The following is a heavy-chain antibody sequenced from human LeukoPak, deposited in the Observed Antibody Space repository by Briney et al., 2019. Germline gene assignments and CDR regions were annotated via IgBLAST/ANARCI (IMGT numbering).Heavy chain of an antibody. CDR1: GYIFTSYW. V-gene: IGHV5-51*01. CDR3: ARHGGDYMYGSRYHSYYYIDV. Sequence: GESLKISCKGSGYIFTSYWIGWVRQVPGKGLEWMGLIYPGASDTRYSPSFRGQVTISADKSTSTAYLQWSSLKASDTAMYYCARHGGDYMYGSRYHSYYYIDVWGKGTMVTVSS. D-gene: IGHD3-10*01. J-gene: IGHJ6*03. CDR2: IYPGASDT.